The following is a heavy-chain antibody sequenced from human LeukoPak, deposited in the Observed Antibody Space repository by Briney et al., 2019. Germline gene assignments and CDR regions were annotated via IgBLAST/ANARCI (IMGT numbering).Heavy chain of an antibody. Sequence: ASVKVSCKASGYTFNSYAFSWVRQAPGQGLEWVGWISNYNGDTNYAQRFQGRVTMTTDTPTKTSHMELRNLGSDDTAVYYCARALYSDSSGYYPGLDHWGQGTLVTVSS. V-gene: IGHV1-18*01. CDR1: GYTFNSYA. D-gene: IGHD3-22*01. CDR3: ARALYSDSSGYYPGLDH. CDR2: ISNYNGDT. J-gene: IGHJ4*02.